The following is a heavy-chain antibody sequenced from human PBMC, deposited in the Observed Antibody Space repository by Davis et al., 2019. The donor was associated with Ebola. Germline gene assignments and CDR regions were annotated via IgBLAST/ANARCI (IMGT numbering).Heavy chain of an antibody. J-gene: IGHJ6*03. Sequence: PGGSLRLSCAASGFTFSSYAMHWVRQAPGKGLEWVAVISYDGSNKYYADSVKGRFTISRDNSKNTLYLQMNSLRAEDTAVYYCARVATPVAVLNPVPYYYYYMDVWGKGTTVTVSS. V-gene: IGHV3-30-3*01. CDR1: GFTFSSYA. D-gene: IGHD5-12*01. CDR2: ISYDGSNK. CDR3: ARVATPVAVLNPVPYYYYYMDV.